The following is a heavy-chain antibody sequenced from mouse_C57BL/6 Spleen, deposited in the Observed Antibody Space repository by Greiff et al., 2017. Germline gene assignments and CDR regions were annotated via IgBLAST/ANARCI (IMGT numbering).Heavy chain of an antibody. CDR3: ARGVTPLFAY. Sequence: VKLQESGAELVKPGASVKISCKASGYAFSSYWMNWVKQRPGKGLEWIGQIYPGDGDTNYNGKFKGKATLTADKSSSTAYMQLSSLTSEDSAVYFCARGVTPLFAYWGQGTLVTVSA. CDR2: IYPGDGDT. J-gene: IGHJ3*01. V-gene: IGHV1-80*01. D-gene: IGHD2-2*01. CDR1: GYAFSSYW.